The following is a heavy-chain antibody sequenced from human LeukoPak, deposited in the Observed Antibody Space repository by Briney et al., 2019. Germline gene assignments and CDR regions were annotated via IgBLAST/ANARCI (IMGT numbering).Heavy chain of an antibody. CDR2: IWYDGSNK. D-gene: IGHD3-10*01. V-gene: IGHV3-30*02. Sequence: GGSLRLSCAASGFTFSSYGMHWVRQAPGKGLEWVAVIWYDGSNKYYADSVKGRFTISRDNSKNTLYLQMNSLRAEDTAVYYCAKGLAMVRGPFDIWGQGTMVTVSS. CDR3: AKGLAMVRGPFDI. CDR1: GFTFSSYG. J-gene: IGHJ3*02.